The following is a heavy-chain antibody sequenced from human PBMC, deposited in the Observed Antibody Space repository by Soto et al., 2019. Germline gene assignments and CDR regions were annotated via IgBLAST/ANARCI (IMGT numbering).Heavy chain of an antibody. J-gene: IGHJ4*01. V-gene: IGHV4-59*11. CDR3: VAGPDHAKSAY. Sequence: QMHLQESGPGLVKPSETLSLTCTVPGGSISDHYLSWTRQPPGKGLEWIGYGLRHEFVGTNPSLTSRVTISVDTSKKQFSLRLNSVTAADTAVYYCVAGPDHAKSAYWGQGTLVTVSS. CDR2: GLRHEFV. CDR1: GGSISDHY.